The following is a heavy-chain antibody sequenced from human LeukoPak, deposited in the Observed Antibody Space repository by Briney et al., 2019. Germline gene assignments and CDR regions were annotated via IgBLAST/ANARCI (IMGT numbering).Heavy chain of an antibody. D-gene: IGHD1-7*01. CDR3: ARGTELTRTSGHYSFDY. CDR2: ISSSGTA. J-gene: IGHJ4*02. CDR1: AGSINTYF. V-gene: IGHV4-4*07. Sequence: SGTLPLTCTVSAGSINTYFWTWVRQPAGKGLEWIGRISSSGTAFYNPSLESRVTISLDTANYQLFLRMTSVSAADTAVYYCARGTELTRTSGHYSFDYWGQGTLVSVSS.